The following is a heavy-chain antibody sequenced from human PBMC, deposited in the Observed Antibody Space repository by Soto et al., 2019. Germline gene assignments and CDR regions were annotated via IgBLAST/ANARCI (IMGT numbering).Heavy chain of an antibody. CDR1: GGTFSSYA. CDR3: ARVYYDFWSGKTQNWFDP. Sequence: SVKVSCKASGGTFSSYAISWVRQAPGQGLEWMGGIIPIFGTANYAQKFQGRVTITADESTSTAYMELSSLRSEDTAVYYCARVYYDFWSGKTQNWFDPWGQGTLVTVSS. D-gene: IGHD3-3*01. CDR2: IIPIFGTA. J-gene: IGHJ5*02. V-gene: IGHV1-69*13.